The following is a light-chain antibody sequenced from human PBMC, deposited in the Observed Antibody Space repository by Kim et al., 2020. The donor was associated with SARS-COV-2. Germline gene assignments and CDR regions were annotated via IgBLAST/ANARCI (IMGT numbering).Light chain of an antibody. V-gene: IGKV3-15*01. J-gene: IGKJ2*01. CDR3: HRYNNWPYT. Sequence: EIVMTQSPATLSVSPGERATLSCRASQTIDRNLAWYRPKPGQAPRLLIYDASTRATDIPARFSGSGSGTDFTLTISSLQSEDFVVYYCHRYNNWPYTFGQGTKLEI. CDR1: QTIDRN. CDR2: DAS.